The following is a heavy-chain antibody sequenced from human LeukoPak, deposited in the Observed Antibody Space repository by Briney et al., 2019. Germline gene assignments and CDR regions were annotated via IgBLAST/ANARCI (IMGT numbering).Heavy chain of an antibody. D-gene: IGHD3-22*01. CDR3: ARASYYYDSSGYPGCYFDY. CDR2: INPNSGGT. CDR1: GYTFTDYY. V-gene: IGHV1-2*02. Sequence: GASVKVSCKASGYTFTDYYMHWVRQAPGQGLEWMGWINPNSGGTNYAQKFQGRVTMTRDTSISAAYMELSRLRSDDTAVYYCARASYYYDSSGYPGCYFDYWGQGTLVIVSS. J-gene: IGHJ4*02.